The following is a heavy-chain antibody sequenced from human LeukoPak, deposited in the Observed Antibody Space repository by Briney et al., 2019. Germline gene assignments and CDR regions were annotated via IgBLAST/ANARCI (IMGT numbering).Heavy chain of an antibody. J-gene: IGHJ4*02. V-gene: IGHV3-48*03. CDR2: ISSSGSTI. D-gene: IGHD4-17*01. CDR3: ARDENYGDYPDY. Sequence: GGSLRLSCAASGFTFSSYEMNWVRQAPGKGLEWVSYISSSGSTIYYADSVKGRFTISRDTAKNSLYLQMNSLRAEDTAVYYCARDENYGDYPDYWGQGTLVTVSS. CDR1: GFTFSSYE.